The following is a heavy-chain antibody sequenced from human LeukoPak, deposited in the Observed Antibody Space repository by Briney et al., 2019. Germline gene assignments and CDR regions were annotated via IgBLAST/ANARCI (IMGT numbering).Heavy chain of an antibody. D-gene: IGHD3-10*01. Sequence: GGSLRLSCAASGFSFSTYSMHWVRQAPGKGLEWVSYISSSSGLIYYADSVKGRFTISRDNAKNSLSLQMNSLRAEDTAVYYCARDHNYYGSGSSHYYYYYMDVWGKGTTVTVSS. CDR1: GFSFSTYS. J-gene: IGHJ6*03. V-gene: IGHV3-48*01. CDR2: ISSSSGLI. CDR3: ARDHNYYGSGSSHYYYYYMDV.